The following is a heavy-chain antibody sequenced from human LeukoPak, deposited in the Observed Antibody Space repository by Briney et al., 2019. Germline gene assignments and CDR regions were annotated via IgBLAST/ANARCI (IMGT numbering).Heavy chain of an antibody. CDR1: GYTFTSYY. J-gene: IGHJ4*02. D-gene: IGHD4-17*01. CDR2: INPSGGST. Sequence: GASVTVSFKASGYTFTSYYMHWVRQAPGQGLEWMGIINPSGGSTSYVQKFQGRVTMTRDTSTRTVYIEPSDLRSEDTAVYYCERDPFLSTYGDYAFDCWGQGTLVTVSS. CDR3: ERDPFLSTYGDYAFDC. V-gene: IGHV1-46*01.